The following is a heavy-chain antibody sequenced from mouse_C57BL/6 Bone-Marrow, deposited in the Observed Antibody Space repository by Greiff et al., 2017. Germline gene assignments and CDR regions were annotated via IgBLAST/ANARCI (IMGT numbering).Heavy chain of an antibody. CDR3: ARNLYCGNYFYAMDY. J-gene: IGHJ4*01. V-gene: IGHV2-9-1*01. CDR1: GFSLTSYA. Sequence: VMLVESGPGLVAPSQSLSITCTVSGFSLTSYAISWVRQPPGKGLEWLGVIWTGGGTNYNSALKSRLSISKDNSKSQVFLKMNSQQTDATAGYYCARNLYCGNYFYAMDYWGQGTSVTVSS. D-gene: IGHD2-1*01. CDR2: IWTGGGT.